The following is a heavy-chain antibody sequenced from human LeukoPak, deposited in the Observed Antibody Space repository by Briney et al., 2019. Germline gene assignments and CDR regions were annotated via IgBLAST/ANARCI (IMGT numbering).Heavy chain of an antibody. CDR2: ISAYNGNT. J-gene: IGHJ5*02. CDR3: ARDRDPIVVVPAAPYNWFDP. V-gene: IGHV1-18*04. D-gene: IGHD2-2*01. CDR1: GYTFTSYG. Sequence: GASVKVSCKASGYTFTSYGNSWVRQAPGQGLEWMGWISAYNGNTNYAQKLQGRVTMTTDTSTSTAYMELRSLRSDDTAVYYCARDRDPIVVVPAAPYNWFDPWGQGTLVTVSS.